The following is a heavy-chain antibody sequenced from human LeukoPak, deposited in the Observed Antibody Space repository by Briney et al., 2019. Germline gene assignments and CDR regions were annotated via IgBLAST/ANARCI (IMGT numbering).Heavy chain of an antibody. CDR2: INPSGGST. D-gene: IGHD2-2*01. CDR3: ASNNCSRTSCYGLYYYYFMDG. V-gene: IGHV1-46*01. Sequence: ASVKVSCKASGYTFTSYYMHWVRQAPGQGLEWMGIINPSGGSTSYAQKFQGRVTMTRDMSTSTVYMELSSLRFEDTAVYYCASNNCSRTSCYGLYYYYFMDGWGKGTTVNVSS. J-gene: IGHJ6*03. CDR1: GYTFTSYY.